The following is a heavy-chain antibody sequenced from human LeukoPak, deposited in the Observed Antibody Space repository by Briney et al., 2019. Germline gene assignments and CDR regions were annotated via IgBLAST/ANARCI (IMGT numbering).Heavy chain of an antibody. J-gene: IGHJ5*02. CDR3: ARDTPGYCSGGSCPFDP. D-gene: IGHD2-15*01. CDR2: TSAYNGNT. CDR1: GYTFTSYG. Sequence: ASVKVSCKASGYTFTSYGISWVRQAPGQGLEWMGWTSAYNGNTNYAQKLQGRVTMTTDTSTSTAYMELRSLRSDDTAVYYCARDTPGYCSGGSCPFDPWGQGTLVTVSS. V-gene: IGHV1-18*01.